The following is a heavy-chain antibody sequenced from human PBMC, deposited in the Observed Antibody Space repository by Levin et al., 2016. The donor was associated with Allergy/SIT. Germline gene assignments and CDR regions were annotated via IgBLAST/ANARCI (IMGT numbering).Heavy chain of an antibody. V-gene: IGHV1-18*01. CDR3: ARDRVDSGYDPEILLNYYYGMDV. D-gene: IGHD5-12*01. Sequence: ASVKVSCKASGYTFTSYGISWVRQAPGQGLEWMGWISAYNGNTNYAQKLQGRVTMTTDTSTSTAYMELRSLRSDDTAVYYCARDRVDSGYDPEILLNYYYGMDVWGQGTTVTVSS. CDR2: ISAYNGNT. J-gene: IGHJ6*02. CDR1: GYTFTSYG.